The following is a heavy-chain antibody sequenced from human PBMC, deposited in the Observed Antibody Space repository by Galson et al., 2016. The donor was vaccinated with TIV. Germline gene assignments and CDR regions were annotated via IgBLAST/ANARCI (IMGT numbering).Heavy chain of an antibody. CDR2: FDPEVQKT. CDR1: GDSLTDLV. V-gene: IGHV1-24*01. Sequence: SVKVSCKVSGDSLTDLVIHWVRQAPGKGLEWVGGFDPEVQKTIYAQNFQGRVTLTADTSLDTAYMELGSLRFEDTAVYFCATIAWFPGLSLANWGQGTLVTVSS. CDR3: ATIAWFPGLSLAN. J-gene: IGHJ4*02. D-gene: IGHD3-22*01.